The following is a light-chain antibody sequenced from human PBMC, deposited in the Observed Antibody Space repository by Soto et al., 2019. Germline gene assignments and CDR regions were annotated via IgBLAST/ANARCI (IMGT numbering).Light chain of an antibody. Sequence: EIVLTQSPGTLSLSPGEGAALSCRASQSVSSYLAWYQQKPGQAPRLLIYDASKRATGIPARFSGSGSGTDFTLTISSLEPEDFAVYFCQQRSNWPSTFGGGTKVEI. V-gene: IGKV3-11*01. J-gene: IGKJ4*01. CDR3: QQRSNWPST. CDR1: QSVSSY. CDR2: DAS.